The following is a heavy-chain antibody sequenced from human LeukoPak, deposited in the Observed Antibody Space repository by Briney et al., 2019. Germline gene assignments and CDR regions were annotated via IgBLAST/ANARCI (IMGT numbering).Heavy chain of an antibody. D-gene: IGHD3-10*02. Sequence: PSETLSLTCTVSGGSISSYHWSWIRQPPGKGLEWIGYIYYSGSTNYNPSLKSRVTISVDTSKNQFSLKLSSVTAADTAVYYCARVFPKNWFDPWGQGTLVTVSS. CDR1: GGSISSYH. V-gene: IGHV4-59*01. CDR3: ARVFPKNWFDP. J-gene: IGHJ5*02. CDR2: IYYSGST.